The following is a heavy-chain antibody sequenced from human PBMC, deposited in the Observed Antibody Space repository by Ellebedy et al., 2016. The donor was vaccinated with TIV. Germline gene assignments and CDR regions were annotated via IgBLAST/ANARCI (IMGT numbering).Heavy chain of an antibody. Sequence: SWVRQTPGKGLEWVSSISGSGSSTYYTDSVKGRFTVSRDNSNNMLFLQINSLRAEDTAVYYCAKTSVDKGNHYYNGMDVWGQGTTVTVSS. V-gene: IGHV3-23*01. D-gene: IGHD5-12*01. CDR2: ISGSGSST. CDR3: AKTSVDKGNHYYNGMDV. J-gene: IGHJ6*02.